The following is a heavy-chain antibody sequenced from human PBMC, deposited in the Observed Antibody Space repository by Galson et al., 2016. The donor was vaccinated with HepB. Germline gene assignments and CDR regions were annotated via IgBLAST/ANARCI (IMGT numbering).Heavy chain of an antibody. CDR2: VNSDGSST. D-gene: IGHD2-15*01. Sequence: SLRLSCAASGFSFSTYWMHWVRQAPGKGLVWVSRVNSDGSSTTYADSVKGRFTISRDNAKNTLYLQMNSLRAEDTAVYYGARSPPYSEFGYWGQGTLVTVSS. V-gene: IGHV3-74*01. CDR1: GFSFSTYW. J-gene: IGHJ4*02. CDR3: ARSPPYSEFGY.